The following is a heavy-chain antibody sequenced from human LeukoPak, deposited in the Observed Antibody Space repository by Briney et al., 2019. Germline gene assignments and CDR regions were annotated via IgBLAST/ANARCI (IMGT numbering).Heavy chain of an antibody. V-gene: IGHV5-51*01. D-gene: IGHD5-24*01. CDR3: ATHPGGLQSGFDN. CDR1: GYSFTSYW. J-gene: IGHJ4*02. CDR2: IYPGDSDT. Sequence: GESLKISCKGSGYSFTSYWIGWVRPVPGKGLEWMGIIYPGDSDTRYSPYFQGQVTISADKSISTAYLQWSRLRASDTAMYYCATHPGGLQSGFDNWGQGTLVTVSS.